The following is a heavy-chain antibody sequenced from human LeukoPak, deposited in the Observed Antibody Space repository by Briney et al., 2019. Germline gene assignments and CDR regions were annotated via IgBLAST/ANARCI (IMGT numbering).Heavy chain of an antibody. Sequence: SETLSLTCTVSGGSISSSSYYWGWIRQPPGKGLEWIGSIYYSGSTYYNPSLKSRVTISVDTSKNQFSLKLSSVTAADTAVYYCARGPRVIAAAGNYFDYWGQGTLVTVSS. D-gene: IGHD6-13*01. CDR3: ARGPRVIAAAGNYFDY. CDR2: IYYSGST. J-gene: IGHJ4*02. V-gene: IGHV4-39*07. CDR1: GGSISSSSYY.